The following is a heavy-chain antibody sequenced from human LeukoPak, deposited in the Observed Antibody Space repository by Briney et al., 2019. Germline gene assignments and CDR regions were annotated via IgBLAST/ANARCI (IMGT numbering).Heavy chain of an antibody. CDR1: GGSISSSSYY. D-gene: IGHD4-17*01. J-gene: IGHJ3*02. CDR3: ARPQDYGDGAFDI. V-gene: IGHV4-39*07. Sequence: SETLSLTCTVSGGSISSSSYYWGWIRQPPGKGLEWIGSIYYSGSTNYNPSLKSRVTISVDTSKNQFSLKLSSVTAADTAVYYCARPQDYGDGAFDIWGQGTMVTVSS. CDR2: IYYSGST.